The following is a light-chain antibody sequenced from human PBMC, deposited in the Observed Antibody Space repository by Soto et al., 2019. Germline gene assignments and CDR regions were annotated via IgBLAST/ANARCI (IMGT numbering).Light chain of an antibody. CDR2: EVS. CDR1: SSDVGGYNY. V-gene: IGLV2-14*01. J-gene: IGLJ1*01. Sequence: QSVLTQPASVSGSPGQSITISCTGTSSDVGGYNYVSWYQQHPGKAPKLMIYEVSNRPSGVSNRFSGSKSGNTASLTIAGRQAEDEADYYCSSYTSSSTLYVFGTGTKLPVL. CDR3: SSYTSSSTLYV.